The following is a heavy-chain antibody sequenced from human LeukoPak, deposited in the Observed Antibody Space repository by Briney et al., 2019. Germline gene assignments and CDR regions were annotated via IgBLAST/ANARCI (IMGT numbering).Heavy chain of an antibody. D-gene: IGHD5/OR15-5a*01. V-gene: IGHV4-34*01. CDR3: ARSPTKRVTDDY. CDR2: INHSGST. Sequence: SETLSLTCAVYGGSFSDYYWSWIRQPPGKGLEWIGEINHSGSTNYNPSLKSRVTISVDTSKNQFSLKLSSVTAADTAVYFCARSPTKRVTDDYWGQGTLVTVSS. CDR1: GGSFSDYY. J-gene: IGHJ4*02.